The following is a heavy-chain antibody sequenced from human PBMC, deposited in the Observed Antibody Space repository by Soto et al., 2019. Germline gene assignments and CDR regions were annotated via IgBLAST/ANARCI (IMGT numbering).Heavy chain of an antibody. V-gene: IGHV4-39*01. CDR3: AAHDSGGYYAEY. CDR2: IHDSGST. J-gene: IGHJ4*02. CDR1: GDSVTISDYY. D-gene: IGHD3-22*01. Sequence: QLQLQELGPGLVKPSETLSLTCTVSGDSVTISDYYWGWIRQPPGKALAWIGSIHDSGSTYYNPSLKSRVTISGDTSKKQFSLKLTSVTAADAAVYYCAAHDSGGYYAEYWGQGTLVTVSA.